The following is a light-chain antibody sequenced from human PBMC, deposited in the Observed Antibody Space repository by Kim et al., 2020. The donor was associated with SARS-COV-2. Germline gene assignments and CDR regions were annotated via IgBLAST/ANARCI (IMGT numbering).Light chain of an antibody. Sequence: DIQMTQSPSSVSAYVGDRVTITCRASQRISNWLAWYQQKPGNAPKLLIFAASSLQSGVPSRFSGSGSGTDFTLTINSLQPEDSATYYCRQASSFPRAFGPGTKVDIK. V-gene: IGKV1-12*01. CDR2: AAS. CDR1: QRISNW. J-gene: IGKJ1*01. CDR3: RQASSFPRA.